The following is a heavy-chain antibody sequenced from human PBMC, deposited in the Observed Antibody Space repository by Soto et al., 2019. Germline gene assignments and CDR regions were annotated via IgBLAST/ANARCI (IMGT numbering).Heavy chain of an antibody. CDR2: INPNSGGT. J-gene: IGHJ6*02. CDR3: ARDQSGFYYYYYGMDV. CDR1: GYTFTGYY. Sequence: ASVKFSCKASGYTFTGYYMHWVRQAPGQGLEWMGWINPNSGGTNYAQKFQGRVTMTRDTSISTAYMELSRLRSDDTAVYYCARDQSGFYYYYYGMDVWGQGTTVTVSS. D-gene: IGHD3-3*01. V-gene: IGHV1-2*02.